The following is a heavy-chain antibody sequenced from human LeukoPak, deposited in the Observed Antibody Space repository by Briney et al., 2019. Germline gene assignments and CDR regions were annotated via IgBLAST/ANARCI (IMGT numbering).Heavy chain of an antibody. CDR1: GFTFGSYV. CDR3: ANIWFGELVFDY. CDR2: ISGDGGT. Sequence: PGVSLRLSCAASGFTFGSYVMSWVRQDPGKGPEWVSAISGDGGTYYADYVKGRFTISRDNSKNTLYLQMNNLGGEDTAVYYCANIWFGELVFDYWGQGTLVTVSS. J-gene: IGHJ4*02. V-gene: IGHV3-23*01. D-gene: IGHD3-10*01.